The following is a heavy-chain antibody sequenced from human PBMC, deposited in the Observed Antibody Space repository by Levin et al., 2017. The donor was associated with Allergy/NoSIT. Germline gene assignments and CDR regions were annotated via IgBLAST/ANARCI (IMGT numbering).Heavy chain of an antibody. Sequence: SCAASGFIFSDYHMKWVRQAPGRGLEWLSYISRDGSTTYYADSVRGRFSVSRDNAENSLYLLMNSLRADDTAVYYCARVPGLAADYWGQGIQVTVSS. CDR2: ISRDGSTT. J-gene: IGHJ4*02. CDR1: GFIFSDYH. CDR3: ARVPGLAADY. V-gene: IGHV3-48*03. D-gene: IGHD3/OR15-3a*01.